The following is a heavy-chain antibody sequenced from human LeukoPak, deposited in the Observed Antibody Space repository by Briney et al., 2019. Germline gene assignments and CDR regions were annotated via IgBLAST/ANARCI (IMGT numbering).Heavy chain of an antibody. J-gene: IGHJ4*02. Sequence: GESLKISCKGSGYSFTSYWIGWVRQMPGKGLEWLGVINPGDSDTRYSPSFHGHVTMSADKSIGTAYLLWSSLEASDSAMYYCARRYCTSTSCYADSWGQGTLVTVSS. CDR1: GYSFTSYW. V-gene: IGHV5-51*01. CDR2: INPGDSDT. CDR3: ARRYCTSTSCYADS. D-gene: IGHD2-2*01.